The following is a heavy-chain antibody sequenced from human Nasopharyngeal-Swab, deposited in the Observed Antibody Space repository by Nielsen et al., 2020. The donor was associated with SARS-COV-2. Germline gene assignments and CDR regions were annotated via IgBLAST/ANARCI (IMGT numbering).Heavy chain of an antibody. V-gene: IGHV3-33*06. CDR2: IWYDGSNK. J-gene: IGHJ4*02. Sequence: VRQAPGKGLEWVAVIWYDGSNKYYADSVKGRFTISRDNSKNTLYLQMNSLRAEDTAVYYCAKVYGSSWYYYFDYWGQGTLVTVSS. CDR3: AKVYGSSWYYYFDY. D-gene: IGHD6-13*01.